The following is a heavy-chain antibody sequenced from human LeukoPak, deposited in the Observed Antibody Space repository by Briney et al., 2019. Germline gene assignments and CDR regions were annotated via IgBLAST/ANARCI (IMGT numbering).Heavy chain of an antibody. Sequence: SETLSLTCTVSGGSIISGNYHWSRIRQPAGKGLEWIGRIYTGGSTNYNPSLKSRVTISVDTSKNQFSLKLSSVAAADTAVYYCARASSGYYYGYYYYYMDVWGKGTTVTVSS. D-gene: IGHD3-22*01. J-gene: IGHJ6*03. CDR1: GGSIISGNYH. CDR3: ARASSGYYYGYYYYYMDV. CDR2: IYTGGST. V-gene: IGHV4-61*02.